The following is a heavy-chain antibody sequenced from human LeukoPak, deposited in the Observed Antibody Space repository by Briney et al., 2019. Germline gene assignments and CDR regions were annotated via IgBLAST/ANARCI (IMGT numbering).Heavy chain of an antibody. J-gene: IGHJ4*02. CDR1: GGSISSGGYY. CDR2: IHSSGST. Sequence: SETLSLTCTVSGGSISSGGYYWSWIRQPAGKGLEYLGRIHSSGSTNYNPSLTSRVTISRDTSKNHYSLKLSSVTATDTAVYYCARDQTYSGSGIYTYFDYWGQGILVTVSS. CDR3: ARDQTYSGSGIYTYFDY. D-gene: IGHD3-10*01. V-gene: IGHV4-61*02.